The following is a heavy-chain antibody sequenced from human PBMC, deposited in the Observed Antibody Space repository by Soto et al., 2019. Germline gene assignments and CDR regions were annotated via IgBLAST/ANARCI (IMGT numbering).Heavy chain of an antibody. CDR1: GGSISGYY. CDR3: TGHPPIGRFENGLDV. V-gene: IGHV4-59*08. CDR2: MFYRGNS. J-gene: IGHJ6*02. D-gene: IGHD3-3*01. Sequence: VQLQESGPGLVKPSETLSLTCSVSGGSISGYYWSWIRQPPGKGLEWIGYMFYRGNSIYSPSLNRRVTMSVDTAKNQFSLRLTSVTAADTAVYYCTGHPPIGRFENGLDVWGQGTMVTVSS.